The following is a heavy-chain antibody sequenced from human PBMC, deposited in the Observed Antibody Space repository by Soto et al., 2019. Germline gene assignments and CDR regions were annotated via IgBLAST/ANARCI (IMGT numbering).Heavy chain of an antibody. D-gene: IGHD6-13*01. Sequence: QVQLVQSGAEVKKPGASVKVSCKASGYTFISYDINWVRQATGQGLEWMGWMNPNSCNTYYTQNFQGRVTMTSNTSISTAYMELSSLRSEDAAVYYSARGGPLVAEADLYYFDDWGQGTLVTVSS. J-gene: IGHJ4*02. CDR2: MNPNSCNT. V-gene: IGHV1-8*01. CDR1: GYTFISYD. CDR3: ARGGPLVAEADLYYFDD.